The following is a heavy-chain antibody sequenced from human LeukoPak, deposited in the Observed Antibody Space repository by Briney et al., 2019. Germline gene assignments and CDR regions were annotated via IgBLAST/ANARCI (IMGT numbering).Heavy chain of an antibody. J-gene: IGHJ4*02. V-gene: IGHV3-23*01. CDR3: ASSSSGWYNFDY. CDR2: IRASGGST. D-gene: IGHD6-19*01. Sequence: TGGSLRLSCAASGFTFSSNYMSWVRQAPGKGLEWVSAIRASGGSTFYADSVRGRFTISRDNSKNTLDLQMNNLRAEDTAVYYCASSSSGWYNFDYWGQGTLVTVSS. CDR1: GFTFSSNY.